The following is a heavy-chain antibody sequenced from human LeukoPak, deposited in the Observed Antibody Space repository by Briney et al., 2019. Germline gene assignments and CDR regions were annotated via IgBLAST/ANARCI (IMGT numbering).Heavy chain of an antibody. D-gene: IGHD6-19*01. J-gene: IGHJ4*02. V-gene: IGHV1-2*04. CDR3: ARGLAVAGSRFDY. Sequence: GASVKVSCTASGYTFTGYYMHWVRQAPGQGLEWMGWINPNSGGTNYAQKFQGWVTMTRDTSISTAYMELSRLRSDDTAVYYCARGLAVAGSRFDYWGQGTLVTVSS. CDR1: GYTFTGYY. CDR2: INPNSGGT.